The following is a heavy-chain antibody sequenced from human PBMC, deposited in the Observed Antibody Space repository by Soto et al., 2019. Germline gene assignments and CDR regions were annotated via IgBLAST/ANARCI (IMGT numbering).Heavy chain of an antibody. CDR1: GFTLRSHR. V-gene: IGHV3-74*01. CDR3: ATVFDL. CDR2: IDTDGGGT. J-gene: IGHJ5*02. Sequence: EVQLVESGGGLVQPGGSLRVSCAASGFTLRSHRIHWVRQVPGKGLEWVSRIDTDGGGTSYADSVKGRFTISTDNAKNTVNLQMNGVRGEDTAVYYCATVFDLWGQGTLVTVSS.